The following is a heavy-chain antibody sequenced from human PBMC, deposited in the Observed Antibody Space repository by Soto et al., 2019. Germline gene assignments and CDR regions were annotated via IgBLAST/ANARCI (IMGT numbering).Heavy chain of an antibody. J-gene: IGHJ4*02. D-gene: IGHD6-6*01. CDR3: ARSKKLATYYFDY. V-gene: IGHV3-33*01. CDR2: IWYDGSNK. Sequence: SLRLSCAASGFPFSSYGMHWVRQAPGKGLEWVAVIWYDGSNKYYADSVKGRFTISRDNSKNTLYLQMNSLRAEDTAVYYCARSKKLATYYFDYWGQGTLVTVSS. CDR1: GFPFSSYG.